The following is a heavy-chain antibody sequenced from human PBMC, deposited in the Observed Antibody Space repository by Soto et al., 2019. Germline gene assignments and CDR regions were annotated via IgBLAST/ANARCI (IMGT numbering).Heavy chain of an antibody. CDR3: GRSKALVPAAMADIDY. V-gene: IGHV4-30-4*01. Sequence: SETLSVTCTVSGGSISSGDYSWCWIRQPPGKGLEWIGNIYYSGSTYYNPSLKSRISISVDTSKNQFSLKLSSVTTSDTAVYYCGRSKALVPAAMADIDYWGQGVLVTVSS. J-gene: IGHJ4*02. CDR2: IYYSGST. D-gene: IGHD2-2*01. CDR1: GGSISSGDYS.